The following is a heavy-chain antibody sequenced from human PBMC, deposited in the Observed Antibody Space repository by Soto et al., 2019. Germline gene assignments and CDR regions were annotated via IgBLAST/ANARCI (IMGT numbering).Heavy chain of an antibody. J-gene: IGHJ4*02. CDR2: IFYSGST. CDR1: GGSISSGGYY. Sequence: QVQLQESGPGLVKPSQTLSLTCTVSGGSISSGGYYWSWIRQHPGKGREWIGYIFYSGSTYYNPSLRSRVTVSVDTSKIPLSLKLGSVTAADTAVYSCARAPGDYFDYWGQGTLVTVSS. V-gene: IGHV4-31*03. CDR3: ARAPGDYFDY.